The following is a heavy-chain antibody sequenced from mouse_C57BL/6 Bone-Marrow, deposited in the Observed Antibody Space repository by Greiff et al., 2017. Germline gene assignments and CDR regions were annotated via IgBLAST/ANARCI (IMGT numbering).Heavy chain of an antibody. D-gene: IGHD1-1*01. CDR2: IYPRSGNT. CDR1: GYTFTSYG. Sequence: QVQLQQSGAELARPGASVKLSCTASGYTFTSYGISWVKQRTGQGLEWIGEIYPRSGNTYYNEKFKGKATLTADKSSSTAYMELRSLTSEDSAVYFCARSFTTVVNFDFWGTGTTVTVSS. V-gene: IGHV1-81*01. J-gene: IGHJ1*03. CDR3: ARSFTTVVNFDF.